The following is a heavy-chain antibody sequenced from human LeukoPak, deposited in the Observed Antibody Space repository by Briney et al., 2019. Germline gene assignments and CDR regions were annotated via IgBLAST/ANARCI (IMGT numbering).Heavy chain of an antibody. CDR3: ARVYDFWSGLSYGMDV. V-gene: IGHV4-30-4*01. CDR1: GGSISSGDYY. Sequence: PSETLSLTCTVSGGSISSGDYYWSWIRQPPGKGLEWIGYIYYSGSTYYNPSLKSRVTISVDTSKNQFSLKLSPVTAADTAVYYCARVYDFWSGLSYGMDVWGQGTTVTVSS. CDR2: IYYSGST. D-gene: IGHD3-3*01. J-gene: IGHJ6*02.